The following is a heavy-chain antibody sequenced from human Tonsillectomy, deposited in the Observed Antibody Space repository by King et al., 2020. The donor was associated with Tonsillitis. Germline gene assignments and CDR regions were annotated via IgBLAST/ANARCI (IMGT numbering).Heavy chain of an antibody. CDR3: ATIPVAGPGGWFDP. J-gene: IGHJ5*01. D-gene: IGHD6-19*01. V-gene: IGHV4-4*02. CDR1: GGSISSSNW. CDR2: IYYGGNT. Sequence: VQLQESGPGLVKPSGTLSLTCAVSGGSISSSNWWSWVRQPPGKGLDWIGEIYYGGNTNYNPSLKSRVTISVDKSKNQFSLKLTSVTAADTAVYYCATIPVAGPGGWFDPGAMEPWSPSPQ.